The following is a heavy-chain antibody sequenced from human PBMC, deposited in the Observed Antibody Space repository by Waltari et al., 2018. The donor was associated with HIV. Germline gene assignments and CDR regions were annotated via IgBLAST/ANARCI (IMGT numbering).Heavy chain of an antibody. J-gene: IGHJ3*02. Sequence: QVQLQESGPGLVKPSQPLSLTCTVSGGSISSGGYYWSWLRQPPGKGLEWIGYIYYSGSTYYNPSLKSLVTISVDTSKNQFSLKLSSVTAADTAVYYCARSIYCTNGVCYPPGAFDIWGQGTMVTVSS. D-gene: IGHD2-8*01. CDR1: GGSISSGGYY. CDR3: ARSIYCTNGVCYPPGAFDI. V-gene: IGHV4-31*01. CDR2: IYYSGST.